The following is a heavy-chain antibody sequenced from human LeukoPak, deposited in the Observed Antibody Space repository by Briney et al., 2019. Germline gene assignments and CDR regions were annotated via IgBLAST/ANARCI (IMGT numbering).Heavy chain of an antibody. V-gene: IGHV3-9*01. CDR3: AKAAGVLEWLLPFDY. D-gene: IGHD3-3*01. CDR2: VSWNSGSI. Sequence: GRSLRLSCAASGFTFDDYAMRWVRHAPGEGLEWVSGVSWNSGSIGYADSVKGRFTVSRDNAKNSLYLQMNSLRAEDTALYYCAKAAGVLEWLLPFDYWGQGTLVTVSS. J-gene: IGHJ4*02. CDR1: GFTFDDYA.